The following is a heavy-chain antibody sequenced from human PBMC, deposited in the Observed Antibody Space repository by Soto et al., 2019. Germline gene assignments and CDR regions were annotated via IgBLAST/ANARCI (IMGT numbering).Heavy chain of an antibody. CDR2: IIPILGIA. J-gene: IGHJ3*02. CDR3: ARAELEAFDI. Sequence: SVKVSCKASGYTLTSFDINWVRQATGQGLEWMGRIIPILGIANYAQKFQGRVTITADKSTSTAYMELSSLRSEDTAVYYCARAELEAFDIWGQGTMVTVSS. V-gene: IGHV1-69*04. CDR1: GYTLTSFD. D-gene: IGHD1-1*01.